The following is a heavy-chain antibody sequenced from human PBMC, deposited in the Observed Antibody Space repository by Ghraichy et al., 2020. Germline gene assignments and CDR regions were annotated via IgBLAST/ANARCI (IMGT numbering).Heavy chain of an antibody. D-gene: IGHD2-15*01. V-gene: IGHV4-59*02. CDR3: ARRYCRGGSCYSALDY. Sequence: LSCTVSGGSVSSYYWSWLRQPPGKGLEWIGYVDYSGSTSFNPSLKSRIAMSVDTSKNQISVKVTSVTAADTAVYYCARRYCRGGSCYSALDYWGQGTLVTVSS. J-gene: IGHJ4*02. CDR1: GGSVSSYY. CDR2: VDYSGST.